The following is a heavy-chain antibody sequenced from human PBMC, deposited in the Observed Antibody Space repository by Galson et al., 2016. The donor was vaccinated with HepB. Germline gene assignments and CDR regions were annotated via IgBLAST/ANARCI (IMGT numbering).Heavy chain of an antibody. CDR1: SGSISSSRYY. V-gene: IGHV4-39*02. CDR3: ASHCGGDCYNNLADAFDF. J-gene: IGHJ3*01. D-gene: IGHD2-21*01. CDR2: VYYSRTA. Sequence: SETLSLTCTVSSGSISSSRYYWGWIRQPPGKGLEWIGSVYYSRTAHYAPSPKSRVSISVDTTKNNFSLRLSSVTAGDTAVYFCASHCGGDCYNNLADAFDFWGRGTMVTVSS.